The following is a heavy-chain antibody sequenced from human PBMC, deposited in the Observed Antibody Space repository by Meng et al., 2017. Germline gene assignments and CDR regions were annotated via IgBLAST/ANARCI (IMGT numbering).Heavy chain of an antibody. CDR3: ARGTGSSWFDP. Sequence: PRSAVIVSYKASAYTFTSYTIHWVRQAPGQSLAWMGWIKSANGDAKYSQKFQGRLTLTRDTSASTAYLELSSLTFEDTAVYYCARGTGSSWFDPWGQGTLVTVSS. CDR2: IKSANGDA. CDR1: AYTFTSYT. J-gene: IGHJ5*02. D-gene: IGHD6-13*01. V-gene: IGHV1-3*01.